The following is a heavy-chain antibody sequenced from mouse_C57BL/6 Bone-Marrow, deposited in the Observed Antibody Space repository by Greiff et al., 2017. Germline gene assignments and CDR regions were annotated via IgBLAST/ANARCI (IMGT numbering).Heavy chain of an antibody. CDR3: ARPHLSPDYLDY. Sequence: QVQLQQPGAELVKPGASVKLSCKASGYTFTSYWMHWVKQRPGQGLEWIGMIHPNSGSTNYNEKFKSKATLTVDKSSSTAYMQLSSLTSEDSAVYYCARPHLSPDYLDYWGQGTTLTVSS. V-gene: IGHV1-64*01. D-gene: IGHD1-1*01. CDR2: IHPNSGST. J-gene: IGHJ2*01. CDR1: GYTFTSYW.